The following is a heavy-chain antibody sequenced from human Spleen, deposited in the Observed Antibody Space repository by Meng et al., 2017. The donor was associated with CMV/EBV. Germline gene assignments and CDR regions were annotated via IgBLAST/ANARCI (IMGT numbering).Heavy chain of an antibody. CDR3: ARLRLGGNWFDP. J-gene: IGHJ5*02. CDR2: INHSGST. CDR1: GGSFSGYY. Sequence: LTCAVYGGSFSGYYWSWIRQPPGKGLEWIGEINHSGSTNYNPSLKSRVTISVDTSKNQFSLKLSSVTAADTAVYYCARLRLGGNWFDPWGQGTLVTVSS. V-gene: IGHV4-34*01. D-gene: IGHD3-16*01.